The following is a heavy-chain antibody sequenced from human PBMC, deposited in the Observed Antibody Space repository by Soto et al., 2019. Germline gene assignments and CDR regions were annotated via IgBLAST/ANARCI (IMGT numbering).Heavy chain of an antibody. CDR1: VFPFISYV. CDR2: ISGGGSNT. CDR3: AKDSNKYSSSLRGRYFDY. D-gene: IGHD4-4*01. J-gene: IGHJ4*02. V-gene: IGHV3-23*01. Sequence: GWSLRLSCASSVFPFISYVMSWVRQAPGKGLEWVSGISGGGSNTFYADYVKGRFTISRDNSKNTLLLQMNSLGAEDTAVYYCAKDSNKYSSSLRGRYFDYWGQGVGVTVSS.